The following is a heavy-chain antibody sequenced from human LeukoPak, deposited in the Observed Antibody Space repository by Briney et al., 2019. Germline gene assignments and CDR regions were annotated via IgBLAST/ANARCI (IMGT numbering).Heavy chain of an antibody. Sequence: ASVKVSCKASGFTFTSSAVQWVRQARGQRLEWIGWIVVGSGNTTYAQKFQERVTITRDMSTSTAYMELSSLRSEDTAVYYCAAAYRGHDYGDYGAGGLFDYWGQGTLVTVSS. D-gene: IGHD4-17*01. V-gene: IGHV1-58*01. CDR2: IVVGSGNT. CDR1: GFTFTSSA. CDR3: AAAYRGHDYGDYGAGGLFDY. J-gene: IGHJ4*02.